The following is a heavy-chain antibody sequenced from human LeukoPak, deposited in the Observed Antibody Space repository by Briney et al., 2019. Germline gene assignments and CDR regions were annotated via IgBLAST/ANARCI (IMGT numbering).Heavy chain of an antibody. V-gene: IGHV3-23*01. CDR2: IGGSGVST. CDR3: AKEDDCDSRTGYFQH. Sequence: PGGSLRLSCAASGFTFSSYGMSWVRQAPGKGLEWVSAIGGSGVSTYYADSVKGRFTISRDNSKNTLYLQMNSLRAEDTAVYYCAKEDDCDSRTGYFQHWGQGTLVTVSS. D-gene: IGHD3-22*01. CDR1: GFTFSSYG. J-gene: IGHJ1*01.